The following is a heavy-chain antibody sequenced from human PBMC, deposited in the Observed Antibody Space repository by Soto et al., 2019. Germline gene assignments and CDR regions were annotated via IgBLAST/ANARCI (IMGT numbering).Heavy chain of an antibody. D-gene: IGHD3-10*01. CDR1: GFTFSSYA. V-gene: IGHV3-23*01. Sequence: EVPLLDSGGGLVQPGGSLRLSCAASGFTFSSYAMSWVRQAPGKGLEWVSSISGSGGGTYYADSVKGRFTISRDNSKNTLSLQMNTLRAEATAVYYCAKSRGSGSYFNPSDAFDFWGQGTMVTVSS. J-gene: IGHJ3*01. CDR2: ISGSGGGT. CDR3: AKSRGSGSYFNPSDAFDF.